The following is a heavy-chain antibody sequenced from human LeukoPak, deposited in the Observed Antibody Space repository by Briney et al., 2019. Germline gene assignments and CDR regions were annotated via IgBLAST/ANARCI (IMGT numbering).Heavy chain of an antibody. CDR1: GYTFTSYD. D-gene: IGHD3-3*01. CDR3: ARSDFWSGYYTGGMDV. Sequence: GASVKVSCKGSGYTFTSYDINWVRQATGQGREWRGGMNPNSGNTGYAQKFQGRVTMTRNTSISTAYMELSSLRSEDTAVYYCARSDFWSGYYTGGMDVWGQGTTVTVSS. CDR2: MNPNSGNT. V-gene: IGHV1-8*01. J-gene: IGHJ6*02.